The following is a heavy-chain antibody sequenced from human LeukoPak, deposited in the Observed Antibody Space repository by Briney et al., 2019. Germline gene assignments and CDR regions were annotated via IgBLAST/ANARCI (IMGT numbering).Heavy chain of an antibody. J-gene: IGHJ4*02. CDR2: LYYSGNT. CDR3: ARSYCSSTNCYLYYFDS. Sequence: SETLSLTCTVSGGSISNYYWSWIRQPPGKGLEWIGYLYYSGNTNYNPSLNSRVTISLDTSKNQFSLKLSSVTAADTAVYYCARSYCSSTNCYLYYFDSWGQGTLVTVSS. D-gene: IGHD2-2*01. CDR1: GGSISNYY. V-gene: IGHV4-59*01.